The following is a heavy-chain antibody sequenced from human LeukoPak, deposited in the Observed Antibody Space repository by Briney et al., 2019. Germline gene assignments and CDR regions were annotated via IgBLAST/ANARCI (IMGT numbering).Heavy chain of an antibody. D-gene: IGHD3-10*01. CDR2: MSAYNGNT. CDR1: GYTFTSYG. Sequence: ASVKVSCKGSGYTFTSYGISWVRQAPGQGLEWMGWMSAYNGNTNYAQKLQGRVTMTTDTSTSTAYMELRSLRSDDTAVYYCARDLQITMVRGVIIRDYYYYGMDVWGQGTTVTVSS. CDR3: ARDLQITMVRGVIIRDYYYYGMDV. V-gene: IGHV1-18*01. J-gene: IGHJ6*02.